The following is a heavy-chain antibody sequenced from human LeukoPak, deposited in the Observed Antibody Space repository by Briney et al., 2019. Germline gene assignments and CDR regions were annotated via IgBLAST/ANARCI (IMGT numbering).Heavy chain of an antibody. J-gene: IGHJ6*03. CDR1: GFTFSGSA. D-gene: IGHD1-26*01. CDR2: IRSKANSYAT. CDR3: TRLGSDMDV. V-gene: IGHV3-73*01. Sequence: GGSLRLSCAASGFTFSGSAMHWVRQASGKGLEWVGRIRSKANSYATAYAASVKGRFTISRDDSKNTAYLQMNSLKTEDTAVYYCTRLGSDMDVWGKGTTVTVSS.